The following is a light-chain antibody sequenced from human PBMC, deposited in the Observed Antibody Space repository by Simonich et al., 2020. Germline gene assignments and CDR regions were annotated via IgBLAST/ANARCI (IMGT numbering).Light chain of an antibody. Sequence: EIVLTQSPGTLSLSPGERATLSCRASQSVSSSYLAWYQQKPGQAPKLLCYGASTRATGIPARFSGSGSGTEFTLTISSMQSEAFAVYYCQQYNNWPRTFGQGTKVEIK. J-gene: IGKJ1*01. V-gene: IGKV3-15*01. CDR1: QSVSSSY. CDR2: GAS. CDR3: QQYNNWPRT.